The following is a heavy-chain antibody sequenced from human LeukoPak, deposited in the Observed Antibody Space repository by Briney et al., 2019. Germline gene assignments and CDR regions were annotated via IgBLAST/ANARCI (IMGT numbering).Heavy chain of an antibody. J-gene: IGHJ4*02. V-gene: IGHV1-18*01. D-gene: IGHD3-3*01. CDR2: ISAYNGNT. CDR1: GYTFTSYG. Sequence: ASVKVSCKASGYTFTSYGINWVRQAPGQGLEWMGWISAYNGNTNFAQKLQGGVTMTTDTSTSTAYMELRSLRSDDTAVYYCARDLITDDFWSGYAFDYWGQGTLVTVSS. CDR3: ARDLITDDFWSGYAFDY.